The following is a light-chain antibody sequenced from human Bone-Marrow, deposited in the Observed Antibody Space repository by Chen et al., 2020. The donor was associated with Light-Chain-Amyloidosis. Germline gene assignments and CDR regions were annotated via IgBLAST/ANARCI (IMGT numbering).Light chain of an antibody. CDR2: EDD. J-gene: IGLJ3*02. Sequence: FMLTQPHSVSESPGKTVILSCTRSGGRIATNYVQWYQQRPGSSPTTVIYEDDQRPSGVPDRFSGSIDRSSTSASLTIAGLKTEDEADYYCQSYQGSSQGVFGGGTKLTVL. CDR1: GGRIATNY. V-gene: IGLV6-57*01. CDR3: QSYQGSSQGV.